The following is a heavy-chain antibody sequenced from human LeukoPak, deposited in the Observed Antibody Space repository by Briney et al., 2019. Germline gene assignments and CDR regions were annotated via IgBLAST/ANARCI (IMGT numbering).Heavy chain of an antibody. D-gene: IGHD2-15*01. V-gene: IGHV3-74*01. CDR2: ISTDGYTT. CDR3: VVGGSPGY. CDR1: GLAFSAYK. Sequence: GGSLRLSCAASGLAFSAYKLHWVRRAPRKGLVWVSRISTDGYTTDYADFVQGRFTASRDNTKNTWSLEMNSLRAEDTAVYYCVVGGSPGYWGQGTLVTVSS. J-gene: IGHJ4*02.